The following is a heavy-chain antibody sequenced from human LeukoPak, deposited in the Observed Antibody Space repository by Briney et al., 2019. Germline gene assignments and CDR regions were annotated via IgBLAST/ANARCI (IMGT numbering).Heavy chain of an antibody. Sequence: PGGSLRLSCAASGFTFSSYGMHWVRQAPGKGVEWVAFIRYDGSNKYYADSVKGRFTISRDNSKNTLYLQMNSLRAEDTAVYYCAGNCSSTSCLPYSWGQGTMVTVSS. CDR2: IRYDGSNK. D-gene: IGHD2-2*01. V-gene: IGHV3-30*02. CDR1: GFTFSSYG. J-gene: IGHJ3*01. CDR3: AGNCSSTSCLPYS.